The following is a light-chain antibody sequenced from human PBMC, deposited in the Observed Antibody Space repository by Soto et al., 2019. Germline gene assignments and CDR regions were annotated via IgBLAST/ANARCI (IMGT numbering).Light chain of an antibody. CDR1: SSNVGTNS. CDR3: ATWDDSLGGPV. Sequence: QSVLTQPPTASGTPGQRVTISCSGGSSNVGTNSVYWYRHLPGTAPNLLMYRNNRRPSGVPDRFSCSKSGTSTSLAISGLRSEDEAIYYCATWDDSLGGPVLGGGTQLAVL. CDR2: RNN. J-gene: IGLJ2*01. V-gene: IGLV1-47*01.